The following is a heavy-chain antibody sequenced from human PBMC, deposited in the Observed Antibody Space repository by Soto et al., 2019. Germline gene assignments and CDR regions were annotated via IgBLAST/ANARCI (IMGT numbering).Heavy chain of an antibody. Sequence: QLQLQESGPGLVKPSETLSLTCSVSGGAIKTYYWNWIRQPPGQGLEWIGCVSSSGSANYSPSLASRVSISVATSRNQFSLNLDSVTAADTAIYYCARGKNGGDWYFDLWGRGTLVIVSS. CDR2: VSSSGSA. CDR3: ARGKNGGDWYFDL. J-gene: IGHJ2*01. D-gene: IGHD3-16*01. V-gene: IGHV4-59*01. CDR1: GGAIKTYY.